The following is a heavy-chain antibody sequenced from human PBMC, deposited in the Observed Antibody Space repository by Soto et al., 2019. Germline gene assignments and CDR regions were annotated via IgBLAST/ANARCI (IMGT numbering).Heavy chain of an antibody. CDR2: ISSSSSYI. D-gene: IGHD6-13*01. V-gene: IGHV3-21*01. CDR3: ARDLLSSHVDP. J-gene: IGHJ5*02. CDR1: GFTFSSYS. Sequence: PGGSLRLSCAASGFTFSSYSMNWVRQAPGKGLEWASSISSSSSYIYYADSVKGRFTISRDNAKNSLYLQMNSLRAEDTAVYYCARDLLSSHVDPWGQGTLVTVSS.